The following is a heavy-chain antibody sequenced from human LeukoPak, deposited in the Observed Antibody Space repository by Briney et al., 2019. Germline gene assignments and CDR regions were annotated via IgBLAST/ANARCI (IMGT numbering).Heavy chain of an antibody. D-gene: IGHD1-26*01. Sequence: PSETLSLTCTVSGVSITNYYWAWIRQPAGKGLEWIGRMYISGSTNYNPSLKSRVSISIDKTKNQFSLKLRSVTAADPAIYYCARDYLVGAPLDSWGQGTLVTVSS. J-gene: IGHJ4*02. CDR2: MYISGST. CDR3: ARDYLVGAPLDS. CDR1: GVSITNYY. V-gene: IGHV4-4*07.